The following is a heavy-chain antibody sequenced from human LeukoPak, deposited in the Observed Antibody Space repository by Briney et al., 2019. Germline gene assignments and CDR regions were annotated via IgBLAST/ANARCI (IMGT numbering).Heavy chain of an antibody. V-gene: IGHV3-33*01. Sequence: GGSLRLSCAASGFTFSSYGMHWVRQAPGKGLEWVAVIWYDGSNKYYADSVKGRFTISRDNSKNTLYLQMNSLRAEDTAVYYCARDRVVDTVVTPYYYYYGMDVWGQGTMVTVSS. D-gene: IGHD4-23*01. CDR2: IWYDGSNK. CDR1: GFTFSSYG. CDR3: ARDRVVDTVVTPYYYYYGMDV. J-gene: IGHJ6*02.